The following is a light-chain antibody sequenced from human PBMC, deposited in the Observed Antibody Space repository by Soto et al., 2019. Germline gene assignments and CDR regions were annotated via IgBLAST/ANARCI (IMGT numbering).Light chain of an antibody. J-gene: IGKJ4*01. V-gene: IGKV3-20*01. Sequence: EIVLTQSPGTLSLSPGERATLSCRARQRLHRNYFAWYQQKPGQAPRLLIYAASTRAAGVPDRFSGSGSGTEFTLTINRLEPEDFAVYYCQQYDSRPLPFGGGTKVEIK. CDR1: QRLHRNY. CDR2: AAS. CDR3: QQYDSRPLP.